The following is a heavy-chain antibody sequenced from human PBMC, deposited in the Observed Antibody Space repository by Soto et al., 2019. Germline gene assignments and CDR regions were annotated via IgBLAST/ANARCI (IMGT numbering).Heavy chain of an antibody. CDR3: ARTHIVVVPAAMVSWFDP. CDR1: SGSISSGAYY. V-gene: IGHV4-31*03. Sequence: SETLSLTCTVSSGSISSGAYYWSWIRQHPGKGLEWIGEINHSGSTNYNPSLKSRVTISVDTSKNQFSLKLSSVTAADTAVYYCARTHIVVVPAAMVSWFDPWGQGTLVTVSS. CDR2: INHSGST. J-gene: IGHJ5*02. D-gene: IGHD2-2*01.